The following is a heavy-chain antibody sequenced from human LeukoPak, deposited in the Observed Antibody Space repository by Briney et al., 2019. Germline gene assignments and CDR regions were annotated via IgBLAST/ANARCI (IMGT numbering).Heavy chain of an antibody. J-gene: IGHJ4*02. Sequence: GGSLRLSCAASGFTFSIYAMSWVRQAPGKGLEWVSSITSISSASFYADSVKGRFTISRDNSKNTLYLQMNNLRAEDTAVYYCAKTGGWYFDYWGQGTLVTVSS. V-gene: IGHV3-23*01. CDR2: ITSISSAS. CDR1: GFTFSIYA. D-gene: IGHD6-19*01. CDR3: AKTGGWYFDY.